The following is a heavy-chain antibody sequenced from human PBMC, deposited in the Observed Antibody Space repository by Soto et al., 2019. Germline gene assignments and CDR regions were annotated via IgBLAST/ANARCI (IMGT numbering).Heavy chain of an antibody. CDR1: GYTFTSYG. J-gene: IGHJ6*02. CDR3: ARETKYYCISTSCYYYYYYSMDV. D-gene: IGHD2-2*01. Sequence: GASVKVSCKASGYTFTSYGISWVRQAPGQGLEWMGWISAYNGNTNYAQKLQGRVTMTTDTSTSTAYMELRSLRSDDTAVYYCARETKYYCISTSCYYYYYYSMDVWGQGTTVTVSS. CDR2: ISAYNGNT. V-gene: IGHV1-18*01.